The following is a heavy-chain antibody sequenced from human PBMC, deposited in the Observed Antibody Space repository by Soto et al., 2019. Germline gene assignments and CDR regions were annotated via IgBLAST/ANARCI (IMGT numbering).Heavy chain of an antibody. CDR1: GCSISSCGYY. D-gene: IGHD3-9*01. V-gene: IGHV4-39*07. CDR3: ACEAQPYDTLSTRYYDYGIDV. CDR2: IYYSGST. J-gene: IGHJ6*02. Sequence: SETLSLTCPVSGCSISSCGYYWGWIRQHPGKGLEWIGSIYYSGSTYYNPSLKSRVTISVDTSKNQFSLKLSSVTAADTAVYYCACEAQPYDTLSTRYYDYGIDVWGQGTTVTVSS.